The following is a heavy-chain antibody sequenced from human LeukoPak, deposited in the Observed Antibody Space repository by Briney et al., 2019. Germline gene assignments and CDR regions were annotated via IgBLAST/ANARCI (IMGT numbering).Heavy chain of an antibody. CDR2: ITGNGVST. J-gene: IGHJ4*02. Sequence: GGSLRLSCATSGFTFTSYAMNWVRQAPGKGLEWVAAITGNGVSTYYADSVKGRFTISSDPSKNTLFLQMHSLRADDTAVYYCAKPRADIPATVFDSWGQGALVTVSS. V-gene: IGHV3-23*01. CDR1: GFTFTSYA. CDR3: AKPRADIPATVFDS. D-gene: IGHD2-2*02.